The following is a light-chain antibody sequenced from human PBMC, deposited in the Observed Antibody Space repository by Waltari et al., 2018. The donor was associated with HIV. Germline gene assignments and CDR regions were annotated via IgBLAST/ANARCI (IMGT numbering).Light chain of an antibody. J-gene: IGLJ2*01. Sequence: SYTFTQPPSPSVATGQTARITCGGDTIGSINVHWYQQKSVQAPLLEVYDDRYRHSGIPDGFSGSNSGHTATLTISRVEVGDEADYFCQLWHSVSDQVLFGGGTKLTVV. V-gene: IGLV3-21*02. CDR2: DDR. CDR3: QLWHSVSDQVL. CDR1: TIGSIN.